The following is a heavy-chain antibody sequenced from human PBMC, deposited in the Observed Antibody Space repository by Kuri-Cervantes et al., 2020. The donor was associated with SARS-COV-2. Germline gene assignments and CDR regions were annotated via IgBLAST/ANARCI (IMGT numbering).Heavy chain of an antibody. CDR1: GGSISSYY. Sequence: ESLKISCTVSGGSISSYYWSWIRQPAGKGLEWIGRIYTSGSTNYNPSLKSRVTMSVDTSKNQFSLKLSSVTAADTAVYYCARGGLGFRDHAFDTWGQGTMVTVSS. CDR3: ARGGLGFRDHAFDT. D-gene: IGHD3-10*01. J-gene: IGHJ3*02. CDR2: IYTSGST. V-gene: IGHV4-4*07.